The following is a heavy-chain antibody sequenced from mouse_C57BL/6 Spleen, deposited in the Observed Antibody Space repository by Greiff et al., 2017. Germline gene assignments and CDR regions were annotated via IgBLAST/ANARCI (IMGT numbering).Heavy chain of an antibody. CDR1: GYSITSGYD. CDR2: ISYSGST. CDR3: ARGANWDWFAY. D-gene: IGHD4-1*01. J-gene: IGHJ3*01. V-gene: IGHV3-1*01. Sequence: EVKLVESGPGMVKPSQSLSLTCTVTGYSITSGYDWHWIRHFPGNKLEWMGYISYSGSTNYNPSLKSRISITHDTSKNHFFLKLNSVTTEDTATYYCARGANWDWFAYWGQGTLVTVSA.